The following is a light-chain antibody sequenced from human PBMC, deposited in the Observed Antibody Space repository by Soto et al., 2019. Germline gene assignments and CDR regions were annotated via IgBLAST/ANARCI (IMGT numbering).Light chain of an antibody. CDR2: GAS. Sequence: EIVMTQSPATLSVSPGDRVTLSCTASHSVRSGSAWYQQKPGQAPRLLFFGASTRATGIPARFSGSGYGTEFTLTISSLQYEDLAVYYCQQYNAWPLTFGGGTRWIS. V-gene: IGKV3-15*01. CDR1: HSVRSG. CDR3: QQYNAWPLT. J-gene: IGKJ4*01.